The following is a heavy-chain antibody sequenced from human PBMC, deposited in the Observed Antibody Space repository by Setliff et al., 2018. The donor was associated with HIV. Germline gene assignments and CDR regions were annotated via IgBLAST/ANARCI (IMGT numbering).Heavy chain of an antibody. CDR3: TTASGRYYSFDI. Sequence: PGGSLRLSCAASGFTFNNAWMSWVRQAPGKGLEWVGRIKSKTDGGTTDYAAPVKGRFTISRDDSKNTLYLQMNSLKTEDTAVYHCTTASGRYYSFDIWGQGTMVTVSS. V-gene: IGHV3-15*01. D-gene: IGHD1-26*01. CDR1: GFTFNNAW. CDR2: IKSKTDGGTT. J-gene: IGHJ3*02.